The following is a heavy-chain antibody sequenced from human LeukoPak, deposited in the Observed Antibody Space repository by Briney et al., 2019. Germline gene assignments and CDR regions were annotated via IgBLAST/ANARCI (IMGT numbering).Heavy chain of an antibody. CDR2: IWYDGSNK. CDR1: GITFSSYG. J-gene: IGHJ4*02. CDR3: ARGRPHGNDY. D-gene: IGHD4-23*01. V-gene: IGHV3-33*01. Sequence: GGSLRLSCAASGITFSSYGMHWVRQAPGKGLEWVAVIWYDGSNKYYADSVKGRFTISKDNSKNTLYLQINSPRVEDTAVYYCARGRPHGNDYWGQGTLVTVSS.